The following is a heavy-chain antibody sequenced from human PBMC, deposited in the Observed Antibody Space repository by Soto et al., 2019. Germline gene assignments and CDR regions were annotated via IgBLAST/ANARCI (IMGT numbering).Heavy chain of an antibody. CDR3: ARELADGTDAFDI. Sequence: WGALILSCATSGFTVSIKYMSWVRQAPGKGLEWVSVIYSGGSTYYADSVKGRFTISRDNSKNTLYLQMNSLRAEDTAVYYCARELADGTDAFDIWGQGTLVTVSS. CDR1: GFTVSIKY. V-gene: IGHV3-53*01. CDR2: IYSGGST. J-gene: IGHJ3*02. D-gene: IGHD6-13*01.